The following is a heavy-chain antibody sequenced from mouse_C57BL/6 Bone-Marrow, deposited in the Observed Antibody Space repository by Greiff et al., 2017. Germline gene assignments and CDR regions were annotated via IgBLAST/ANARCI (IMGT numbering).Heavy chain of an antibody. CDR2: IDPSDSYT. Sequence: VQLQQPGAELVKPGASVKLSCKASGYTFTSYWMQWVKQRPGQGLEWIGEIDPSDSYTNYNQKFKGKATLTVDTSSSTAYMQLSSLTSEDSAVYYCARLGYYGSSNWYFDVWGTGTTVTVSS. D-gene: IGHD1-1*01. V-gene: IGHV1-50*01. CDR3: ARLGYYGSSNWYFDV. J-gene: IGHJ1*03. CDR1: GYTFTSYW.